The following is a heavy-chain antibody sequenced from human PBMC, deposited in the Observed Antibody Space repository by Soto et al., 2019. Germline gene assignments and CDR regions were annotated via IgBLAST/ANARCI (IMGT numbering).Heavy chain of an antibody. V-gene: IGHV3-23*01. CDR1: GFTFSRYA. CDR2: ISGSGGST. D-gene: IGHD3-10*01. CDR3: AKDVLLWFGESTAHYGMDV. J-gene: IGHJ6*02. Sequence: VGSLRLSCAASGFTFSRYAMSWVRQAPGKGLEWVSAISGSGGSTYYADSVKGRFTISRDNSKNTLYLQMNSLRAEDTAVYYCAKDVLLWFGESTAHYGMDVWGQGTTVTVSS.